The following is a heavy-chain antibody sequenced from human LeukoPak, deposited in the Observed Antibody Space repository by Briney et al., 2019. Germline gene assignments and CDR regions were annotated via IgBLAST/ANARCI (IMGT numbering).Heavy chain of an antibody. CDR1: GYSISSAY. V-gene: IGHV4-38-2*02. Sequence: PSETLSLTCTVSGYSISSAYGGWIQQPPGKGLEWIATISHSGSTYYNPSLKSRVTISGDTSQSQYSLKLSSVTAADTAVYYCARVNTVMATFDYWGQGTLVTVSS. D-gene: IGHD5-18*01. J-gene: IGHJ4*02. CDR3: ARVNTVMATFDY. CDR2: ISHSGST.